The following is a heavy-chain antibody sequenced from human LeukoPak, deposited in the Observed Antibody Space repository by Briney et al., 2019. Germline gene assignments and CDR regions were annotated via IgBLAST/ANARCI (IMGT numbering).Heavy chain of an antibody. CDR2: IIPIFGTA. Sequence: EASVKVSCKASGGTFNNNGFSWVRQAPGQGLEWMGGIIPIFGTANYTQKFQGRVTITADESTSTAYMGLSSLRSDDTAVYYCVRSITIFGVVILFGYWGQGTLVTVSS. CDR3: VRSITIFGVVILFGY. CDR1: GGTFNNNG. J-gene: IGHJ4*02. V-gene: IGHV1-69*13. D-gene: IGHD3-3*01.